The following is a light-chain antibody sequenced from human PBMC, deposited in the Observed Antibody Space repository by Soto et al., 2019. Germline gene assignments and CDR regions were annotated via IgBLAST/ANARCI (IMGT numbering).Light chain of an antibody. J-gene: IGKJ4*01. CDR3: QQRYSTPLT. CDR1: QSISNA. Sequence: DIQMTQSPSSLSASVGDRVTITCRASQSISNALSWYQQKPGKAPKLLIYAASSLQSGVPSRFSGSGSGTDFTLTISSLHPEDFATYSCQQRYSTPLTFGGGTKVEIK. V-gene: IGKV1-39*01. CDR2: AAS.